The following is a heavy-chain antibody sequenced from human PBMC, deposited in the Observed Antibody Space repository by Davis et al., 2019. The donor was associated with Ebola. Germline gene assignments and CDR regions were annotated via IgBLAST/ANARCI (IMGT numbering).Heavy chain of an antibody. Sequence: GESLKISCAASGFIVSDKYMSWVRQAPGKGLEWVSVIYRDGRTYYADSVKGRFTISRDNAKKSLYLQMNSLRAEDTAVYHCARGGYYDSSGYSHAAFDIWGQGTMVTVSS. CDR1: GFIVSDKY. J-gene: IGHJ3*02. V-gene: IGHV3-53*01. CDR2: IYRDGRT. CDR3: ARGGYYDSSGYSHAAFDI. D-gene: IGHD3-22*01.